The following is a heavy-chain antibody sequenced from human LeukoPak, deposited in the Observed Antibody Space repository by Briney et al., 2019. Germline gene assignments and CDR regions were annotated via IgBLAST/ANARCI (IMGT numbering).Heavy chain of an antibody. Sequence: SETLSLTCTVSGSSISNYYWSWIRQPPGKGLEWIGYIYFTGHTYYNPSLKGRVSVSVDTSKNQFSLKLNSVTAADTAVYYCARVRYYDNSADSWGQGTLVTVSS. J-gene: IGHJ4*02. V-gene: IGHV4-30-4*01. CDR3: ARVRYYDNSADS. CDR2: IYFTGHT. D-gene: IGHD3-22*01. CDR1: GSSISNYY.